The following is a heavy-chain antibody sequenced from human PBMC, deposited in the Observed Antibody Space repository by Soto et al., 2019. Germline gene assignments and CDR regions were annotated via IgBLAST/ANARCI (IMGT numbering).Heavy chain of an antibody. CDR1: GFTFSSYA. CDR3: ARDVVVAATSYYGMDV. J-gene: IGHJ6*02. D-gene: IGHD2-15*01. Sequence: QVQLVESGGGVVQPGRSLRLSCAASGFTFSSYAMHWVRQAPGKGLEWVAVISYDGSNKYYADSVKGRFTISRDNSKNTLYLQMNSLRAVDTAAYYCARDVVVAATSYYGMDVWGQGTTVTVS. V-gene: IGHV3-30-3*01. CDR2: ISYDGSNK.